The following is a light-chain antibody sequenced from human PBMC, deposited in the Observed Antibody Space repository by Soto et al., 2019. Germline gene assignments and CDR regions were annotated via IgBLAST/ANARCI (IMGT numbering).Light chain of an antibody. J-gene: IGKJ2*01. CDR2: GAS. CDR1: QNVSNNY. V-gene: IGKV3-20*01. Sequence: EIVLTQSPGTLSLSPGERATLSCRASQNVSNNYLAWYQQKPGQAPRLLIYGASSRATGIPDRFSGSGSGTDFTLTISRPEPEDFAVYYCQQYGSSPRTFGQGTKLEIE. CDR3: QQYGSSPRT.